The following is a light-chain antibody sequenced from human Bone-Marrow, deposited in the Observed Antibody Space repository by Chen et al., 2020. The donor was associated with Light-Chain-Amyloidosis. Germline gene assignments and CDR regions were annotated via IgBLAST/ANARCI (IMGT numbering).Light chain of an antibody. CDR3: QSFDRSLSGYV. J-gene: IGLJ1*01. V-gene: IGLV1-40*01. CDR1: SSNIGAGYD. CDR2: GNS. Sequence: QSVLTQPPSVSGAPGQRVTLPCTGSSSNIGAGYDVHWYQQLPGTAPKLLIYGNSNRPSGVPDRISGSKSGASASLAITGLQAEDEAEYYCQSFDRSLSGYVFGTGTKVIVL.